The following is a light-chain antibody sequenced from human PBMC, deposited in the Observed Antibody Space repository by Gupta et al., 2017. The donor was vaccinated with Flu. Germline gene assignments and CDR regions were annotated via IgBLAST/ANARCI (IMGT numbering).Light chain of an antibody. J-gene: IGKJ2*01. V-gene: IGKV1-39*01. Sequence: DIQMTQSPSSLSASVGDRVTITCRASQSFSSYLNWYQQKPGKAPKLLIYAASSLQSGVPSRFSGSGSGTDFTLTISSLQPEDFATYYCQQSYSEYTFGQGTKLEIK. CDR3: QQSYSEYT. CDR2: AAS. CDR1: QSFSSY.